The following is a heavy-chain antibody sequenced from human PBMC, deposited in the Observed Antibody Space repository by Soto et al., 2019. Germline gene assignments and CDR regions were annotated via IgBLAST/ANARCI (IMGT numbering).Heavy chain of an antibody. Sequence: QVQLVQSGAEVKKPGASVKVSCKASGYTFTSYGISWVRHAPGQGLEWMGWISAYNGNTNYAQKLQGRVTMTTDTSKSTVYMELRSLRSDDTAVYYCARALLVWRGPKWFDPWGQGTLVTVSS. V-gene: IGHV1-18*01. CDR2: ISAYNGNT. CDR1: GYTFTSYG. CDR3: ARALLVWRGPKWFDP. J-gene: IGHJ5*02. D-gene: IGHD3-3*01.